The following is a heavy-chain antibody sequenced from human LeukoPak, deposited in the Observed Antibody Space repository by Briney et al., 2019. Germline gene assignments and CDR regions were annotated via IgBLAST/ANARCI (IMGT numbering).Heavy chain of an antibody. Sequence: PGRSLGLSCAASGFTFGEYAMHWVRQAPGKGLEWVAVISYDGRQKFYGDSVKGRFTISRDNPKNTVYLQMNSLRNDDTAVYYCARVFLERLTSGYFDNWGQGNLVTVSP. CDR1: GFTFGEYA. CDR3: ARVFLERLTSGYFDN. CDR2: ISYDGRQK. J-gene: IGHJ4*02. V-gene: IGHV3-30-3*01. D-gene: IGHD3-3*01.